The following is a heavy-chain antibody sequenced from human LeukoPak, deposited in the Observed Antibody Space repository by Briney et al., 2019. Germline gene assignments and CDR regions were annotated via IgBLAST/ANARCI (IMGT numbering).Heavy chain of an antibody. Sequence: GVSLRLSCAASGFTFSSYSMNWVRQAPGKGLEWVSSISSSSSYIYYADSVKGRFTISRDNAKNSLYLQMNSLRAEDTAVYYCARDNCSSTSCRSPFYYYYYGMDVWGQGTTVTVSS. V-gene: IGHV3-21*01. D-gene: IGHD2-2*01. J-gene: IGHJ6*02. CDR1: GFTFSSYS. CDR2: ISSSSSYI. CDR3: ARDNCSSTSCRSPFYYYYYGMDV.